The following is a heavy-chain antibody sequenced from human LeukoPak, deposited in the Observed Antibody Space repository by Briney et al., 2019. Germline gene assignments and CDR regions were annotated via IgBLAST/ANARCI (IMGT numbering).Heavy chain of an antibody. D-gene: IGHD6-19*01. J-gene: IGHJ4*02. CDR3: AKSDSSGWYSSDY. CDR2: ISGGGGST. V-gene: IGHV3-23*01. CDR1: GFTFSSYA. Sequence: PGGSLRLSCAASGFTFSSYAMSWVRQAPGKGLEWVSAISGGGGSTYYADSVKGRFTISRDNSKNTLYLQMNSLRAEDTAVYYCAKSDSSGWYSSDYWGQGTLVTVSS.